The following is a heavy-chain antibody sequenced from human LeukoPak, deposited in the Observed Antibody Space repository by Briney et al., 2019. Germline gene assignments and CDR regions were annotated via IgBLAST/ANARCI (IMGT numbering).Heavy chain of an antibody. D-gene: IGHD5-24*01. Sequence: ASVKVSCKASGYTFTGYYMHWVRQAPGQGLEWMGWINPNSGGTNYAQKFQGRVTMTRDTSISTAYMELSRLRSDDTAVYYCARDPIPMATTAEAFGYWGQGTLVTVSS. J-gene: IGHJ4*02. CDR2: INPNSGGT. CDR1: GYTFTGYY. CDR3: ARDPIPMATTAEAFGY. V-gene: IGHV1-2*02.